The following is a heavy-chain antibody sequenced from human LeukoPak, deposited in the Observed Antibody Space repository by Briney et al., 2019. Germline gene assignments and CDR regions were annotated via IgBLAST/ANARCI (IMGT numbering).Heavy chain of an antibody. CDR1: GGSMSSYY. J-gene: IGHJ5*02. Sequence: PTETLSLTCTVSGGSMSSYYWSFIRQPAGKGLEWIGRIHTSGTTYYNPSLKTRLTMSVDTSKNQFSRNLISVTAADTAMYYCTRGDYYDGGGRNWFDPWGQGTLVTVSS. CDR2: IHTSGTT. V-gene: IGHV4-4*07. D-gene: IGHD3-16*01. CDR3: TRGDYYDGGGRNWFDP.